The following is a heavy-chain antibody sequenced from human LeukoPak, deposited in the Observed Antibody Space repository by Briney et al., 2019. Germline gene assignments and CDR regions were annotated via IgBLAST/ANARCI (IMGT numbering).Heavy chain of an antibody. Sequence: GGSLRLSCATSGFTFNNNAMSWVRQAPGKGLEWVSAINGGGDATEYADSVKGRFTLSRDNSKNTLYLQMNSLRADDTAVYYCAGAFSGWSPKFWGQGTLVTVSS. V-gene: IGHV3-23*01. J-gene: IGHJ4*02. CDR1: GFTFNNNA. D-gene: IGHD6-19*01. CDR3: AGAFSGWSPKF. CDR2: INGGGDAT.